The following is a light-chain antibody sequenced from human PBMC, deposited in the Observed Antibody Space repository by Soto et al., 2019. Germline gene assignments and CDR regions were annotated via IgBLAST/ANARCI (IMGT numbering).Light chain of an antibody. CDR2: GAS. CDR3: QQYNTYLGT. CDR1: QSVSSN. Sequence: EIVMTQSPATLSVSPGERATFSCRASQSVSSNLAWYQQKPGQAPRLLIYGASIRATGIPARFSGSGSGTEFTLTISSLEPDDFATYYCQQYNTYLGTFGQGTKVDIK. J-gene: IGKJ1*01. V-gene: IGKV3-15*01.